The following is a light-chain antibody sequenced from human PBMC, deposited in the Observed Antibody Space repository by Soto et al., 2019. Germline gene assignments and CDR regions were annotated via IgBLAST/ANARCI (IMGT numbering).Light chain of an antibody. CDR3: YSYSSTNTGV. CDR1: SSDVFFYNF. Sequence: QSALTQPASVSGSLGQSITISCTETSSDVFFYNFVSWYQQHPGKAPKLIIFDVSSRPSGVSTRFSGSRSGNTASLTISGLQAEDEAGYYCYSYSSTNTGVFGGGTKLTVL. CDR2: DVS. V-gene: IGLV2-14*03. J-gene: IGLJ3*02.